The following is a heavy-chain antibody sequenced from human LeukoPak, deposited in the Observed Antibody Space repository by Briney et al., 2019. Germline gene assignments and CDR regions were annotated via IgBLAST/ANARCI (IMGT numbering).Heavy chain of an antibody. D-gene: IGHD3-22*01. CDR2: INPSGGST. Sequence: ASVKVSCKASGYTFTSYYMHWVRQAPGQGLEWMGIINPSGGSTSYAQKFQGRVTMTRDMSTSTVYMELSSLRSEDTAVYYCARDRDYYDSSGAFDIWGQGTMVTVSS. CDR1: GYTFTSYY. V-gene: IGHV1-46*01. J-gene: IGHJ3*02. CDR3: ARDRDYYDSSGAFDI.